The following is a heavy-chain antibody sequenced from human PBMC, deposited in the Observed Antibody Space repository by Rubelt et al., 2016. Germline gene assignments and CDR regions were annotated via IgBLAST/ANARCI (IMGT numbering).Heavy chain of an antibody. CDR1: GGSISDYY. D-gene: IGHD2-21*01. CDR3: ARHLGYLDP. V-gene: IGHV4-59*08. Sequence: QVQLQESGPGLVKPSETLSLTCTVSGGSISDYYWSWIRQPPGKGLEWIGYVFYSGTTNYNPSLKGRVTMSVDTSKDQFSLKLSSVTAADTAVYYGARHLGYLDPWGQGTLVTVSS. J-gene: IGHJ5*02. CDR2: VFYSGTT.